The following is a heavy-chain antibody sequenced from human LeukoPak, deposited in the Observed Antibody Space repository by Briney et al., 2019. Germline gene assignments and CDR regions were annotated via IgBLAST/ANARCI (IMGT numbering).Heavy chain of an antibody. D-gene: IGHD3-10*01. CDR1: GFTFSSYE. Sequence: GGSLRLSCAASGFTFSSYEMNWVRQAPGKGLEWVSYISSSGSTIYYADSVKGRFTISRDNAKNSLYLQMNSLRAEDTAVYYCARGAPYYYGSGDADFDYWGQGTLVTVSS. CDR3: ARGAPYYYGSGDADFDY. J-gene: IGHJ4*02. V-gene: IGHV3-48*03. CDR2: ISSSGSTI.